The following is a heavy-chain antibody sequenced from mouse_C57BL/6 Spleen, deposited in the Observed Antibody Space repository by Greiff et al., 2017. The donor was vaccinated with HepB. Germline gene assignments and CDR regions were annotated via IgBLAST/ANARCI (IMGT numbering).Heavy chain of an antibody. V-gene: IGHV3-6*01. CDR1: GYSITSGYY. CDR2: ISYDGSN. J-gene: IGHJ2*01. D-gene: IGHD1-1*01. Sequence: DVKLQESGPGLVKPSQSLSLTCSVTGYSITSGYYWNWIRQFPGNKLEWMGYISYDGSNNYNPSLKNRISITRDTSKNQFFLKLNSVTTEDTATYYCASYWYYFDYWGQGTTLTVSS. CDR3: ASYWYYFDY.